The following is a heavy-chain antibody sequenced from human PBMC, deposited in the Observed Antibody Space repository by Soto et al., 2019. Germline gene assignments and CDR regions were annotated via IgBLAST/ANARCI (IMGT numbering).Heavy chain of an antibody. D-gene: IGHD3-10*01. J-gene: IGHJ5*02. CDR2: IYYSGST. CDR3: ARASMVRGDNGS. V-gene: IGHV4-59*12. Sequence: SETLSLTCTVSGGSISSYYWSWIRQPPGKGLEWIGYIYYSGSTYYNPSLKSRVTISVDTSKNQFSLKLSSVTAADTAVYYCARASMVRGDNGSWGQGTLVTVS. CDR1: GGSISSYY.